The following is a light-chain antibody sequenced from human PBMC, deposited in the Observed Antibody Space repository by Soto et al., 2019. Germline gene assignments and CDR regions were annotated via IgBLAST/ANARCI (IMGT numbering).Light chain of an antibody. J-gene: IGLJ3*02. CDR1: NIGSKS. CDR3: QVWDSSSDPWV. Sequence: SYELTQPPSVSVAPGKTARITCGRNNIGSKSVHWYQQKPGQAPVLVIYYDSDRPSGIPERFSGYNSGNTATLTISRVEAGDEADYYCQVWDSSSDPWVFGGGTKLTVL. V-gene: IGLV3-21*04. CDR2: YDS.